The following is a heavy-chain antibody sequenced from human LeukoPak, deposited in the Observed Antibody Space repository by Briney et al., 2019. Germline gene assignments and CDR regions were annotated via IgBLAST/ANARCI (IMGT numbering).Heavy chain of an antibody. CDR3: ARDRPDFWSGYSYAFDI. Sequence: PGGSLRLSCAASGFTFSSYWMNWVRQAPGKGLEWVAVMSYDGGNKYYADSVKGRFTISRDNSKNTLYLQMNSLRAEDTAVYYCARDRPDFWSGYSYAFDIWGQGTMVTVSS. CDR1: GFTFSSYW. V-gene: IGHV3-30-3*01. D-gene: IGHD3-3*01. CDR2: MSYDGGNK. J-gene: IGHJ3*02.